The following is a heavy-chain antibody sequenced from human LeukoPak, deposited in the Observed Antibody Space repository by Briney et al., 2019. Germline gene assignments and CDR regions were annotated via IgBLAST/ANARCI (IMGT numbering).Heavy chain of an antibody. CDR2: INPSGGST. CDR1: GYTFTSYY. V-gene: IGHV1-46*01. CDR3: ARGNYYDTSGYGNYNWFDP. D-gene: IGHD3-22*01. J-gene: IGHJ5*02. Sequence: ASVKVSCKASGYTFTSYYMHWVRQAPGQGLEWMGIINPSGGSTSYAQKFQGRVTMTRDMSTSTDYMELSRLRSDDTAVYYCARGNYYDTSGYGNYNWFDPWGQGTLVTVSS.